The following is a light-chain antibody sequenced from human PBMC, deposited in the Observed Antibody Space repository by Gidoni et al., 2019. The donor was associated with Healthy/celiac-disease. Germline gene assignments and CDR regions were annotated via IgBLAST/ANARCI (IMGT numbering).Light chain of an antibody. CDR2: KAS. J-gene: IGKJ1*01. CDR1: QSISSW. V-gene: IGKV1-5*03. Sequence: DIQMNQSPCTLSASVGDTVNITCRASQSISSWLAWYQQKPGKAPKLLIYKASSLESGVPSRFSGSGSGTEFTLTISSLQPDDFATYYCQQYNSYWTFGEGTKVEIK. CDR3: QQYNSYWT.